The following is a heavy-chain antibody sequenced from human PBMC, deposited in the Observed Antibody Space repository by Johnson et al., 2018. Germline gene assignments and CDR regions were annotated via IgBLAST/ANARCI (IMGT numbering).Heavy chain of an antibody. Sequence: QVQLVESGGGVVQPGRSLRLSCAASGFTFSGYGMYWVRQAPGKGLEWVAVISYDGSNKYYVDSVKGRFTISRDNSKNMFYLQMNSLRAEDTAVYYCAKDPVDCSGGSCMARYYYGMDVWGQGTTVTVSS. V-gene: IGHV3-30*18. CDR1: GFTFSGYG. D-gene: IGHD2-15*01. CDR2: ISYDGSNK. J-gene: IGHJ6*02. CDR3: AKDPVDCSGGSCMARYYYGMDV.